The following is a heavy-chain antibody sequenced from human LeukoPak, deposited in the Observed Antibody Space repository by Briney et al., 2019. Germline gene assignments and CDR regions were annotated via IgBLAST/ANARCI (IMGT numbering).Heavy chain of an antibody. V-gene: IGHV4-30-4*01. Sequence: KSSQTLSLTCTVSGGSINNGGYYWSWIRQHPGKGLEWIGYIYYSGSTYYNPSLKSRVTISVDTSKNQFSLKLSSVTAADTAVYYCARVPHHGYSSGWYIDYWGQGTLVTVSS. D-gene: IGHD6-19*01. CDR2: IYYSGST. J-gene: IGHJ4*02. CDR1: GGSINNGGYY. CDR3: ARVPHHGYSSGWYIDY.